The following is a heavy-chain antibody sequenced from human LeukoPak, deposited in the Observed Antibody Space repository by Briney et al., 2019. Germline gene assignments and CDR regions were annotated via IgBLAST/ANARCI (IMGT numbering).Heavy chain of an antibody. Sequence: SETLSLTCTVSGGSISSYYWSWIRQPPGKGLEWIGSTYYSGSVNNNPSLQSRVTISVDTSRNQFSLKLTSVTAADTAVYYCARRVATSGNFIDYWGPGTLVTVS. CDR2: TYYSGSV. CDR1: GGSISSYY. D-gene: IGHD3-3*01. CDR3: ARRVATSGNFIDY. J-gene: IGHJ4*02. V-gene: IGHV4-59*05.